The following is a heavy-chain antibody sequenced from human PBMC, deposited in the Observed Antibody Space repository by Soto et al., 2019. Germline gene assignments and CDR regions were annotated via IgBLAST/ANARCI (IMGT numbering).Heavy chain of an antibody. CDR1: GLSVSDNY. CDR2: MYAGGDT. Sequence: PGGSLRLSCVASGLSVSDNYMGWVRQAPGRGLEWVSVMYAGGDTHYADSVKGRFTISRDKSEYTLYLQMNSLRDEDTGVYFCVSRIPSWVFDYWGLGTLVTVSS. J-gene: IGHJ4*01. D-gene: IGHD2-21*01. CDR3: VSRIPSWVFDY. V-gene: IGHV3-53*01.